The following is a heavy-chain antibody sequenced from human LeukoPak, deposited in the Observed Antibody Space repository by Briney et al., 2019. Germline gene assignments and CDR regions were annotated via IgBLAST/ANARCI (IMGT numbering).Heavy chain of an antibody. V-gene: IGHV3-21*01. J-gene: IGHJ4*02. CDR2: ISSRSSYI. CDR1: GFTLSSYS. CDR3: ARSVVYYGSGSYYMSDY. D-gene: IGHD3-10*01. Sequence: GGSLRLSCAASGFTLSSYSMNWVRQAPGKGLEWVSSISSRSSYIYYADSVKGRFTISRDNDKNSLYLQMNSLRAEDTAVYYCARSVVYYGSGSYYMSDYWGQGTLVTVSS.